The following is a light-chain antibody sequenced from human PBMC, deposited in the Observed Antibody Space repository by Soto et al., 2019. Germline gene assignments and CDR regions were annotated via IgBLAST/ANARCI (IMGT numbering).Light chain of an antibody. CDR2: GAS. V-gene: IGKV3-20*01. CDR1: QSVSSK. CDR3: QQYGSSPT. J-gene: IGKJ5*01. Sequence: EIVMTQSPATLSVSPGERATLSCRASQSVSSKLAWYQQKPGQAPRLLIYGASSRATGIPDRFSGSGSGTDFTLTISRLEPEDFAVYYCQQYGSSPTFGQGTRLEIK.